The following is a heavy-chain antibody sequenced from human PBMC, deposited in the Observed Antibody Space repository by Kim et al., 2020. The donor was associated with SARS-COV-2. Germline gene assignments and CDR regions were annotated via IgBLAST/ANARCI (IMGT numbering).Heavy chain of an antibody. CDR1: GFTFSSYA. J-gene: IGHJ4*02. D-gene: IGHD3-3*01. CDR2: ISYDGSNK. V-gene: IGHV3-30-3*01. CDR3: ARWSGNAIDY. Sequence: GGSLRPSCAASGFTFSSYAMHWVRQAPGKGLEWVAVISYDGSNKYYADSVKGRFTISRDNSKNTLYLQMNSLSAEDTAVYYCARWSGNAIDYWGQGTLVTVSS.